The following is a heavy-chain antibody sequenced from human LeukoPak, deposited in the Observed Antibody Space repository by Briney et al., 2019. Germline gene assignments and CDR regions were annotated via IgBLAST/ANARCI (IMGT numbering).Heavy chain of an antibody. V-gene: IGHV3-30*18. CDR1: GFTFSSYG. CDR2: ISYDGSNK. D-gene: IGHD3-3*01. J-gene: IGHJ4*02. Sequence: GRSLRLSCAASGFTFSSYGMHWVRQAPGKGLAWVAVISYDGSNKYYADSVKGRFTISRDNSKNTLYLQMNSLRAEDTAVYYCAKPSYYDFWSGKKYYFDYWGQGTLVTVSS. CDR3: AKPSYYDFWSGKKYYFDY.